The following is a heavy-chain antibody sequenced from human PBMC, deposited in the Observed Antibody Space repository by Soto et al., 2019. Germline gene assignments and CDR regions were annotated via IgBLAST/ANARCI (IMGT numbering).Heavy chain of an antibody. CDR2: ISSSSSYI. Sequence: GGSLRLSCAASGFTFSSYSMNWVRQAPGKGLEWVSSISSSSSYIYYADSVKGRFTISRDNAKNSLYLQMNSLRAEDTAVYYCARDQDDYYHYGMDVWGQGTTVTVSS. V-gene: IGHV3-21*01. CDR1: GFTFSSYS. J-gene: IGHJ6*02. CDR3: ARDQDDYYHYGMDV.